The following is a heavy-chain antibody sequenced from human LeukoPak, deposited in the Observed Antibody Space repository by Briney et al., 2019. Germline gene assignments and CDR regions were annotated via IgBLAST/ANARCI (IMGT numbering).Heavy chain of an antibody. CDR2: INPNSGGT. Sequence: GASVKVSCKASGYTFTGYYMHWVRQAPGQGLEWMGWINPNSGGTNYAQKFQGRVTMTRDTSISTAYMELSRLRSDDTAVYYCARDRELLWFGELPYWGQGTLVTVSS. J-gene: IGHJ4*02. D-gene: IGHD3-10*01. CDR3: ARDRELLWFGELPY. CDR1: GYTFTGYY. V-gene: IGHV1-2*02.